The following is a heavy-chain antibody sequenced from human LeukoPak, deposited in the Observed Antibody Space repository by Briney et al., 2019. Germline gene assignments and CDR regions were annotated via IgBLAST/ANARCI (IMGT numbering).Heavy chain of an antibody. D-gene: IGHD2/OR15-2a*01. CDR2: TSYDGTNK. CDR1: GFPFSSYG. J-gene: IGHJ6*02. CDR3: AKGYYDSTTNYYYYGMDV. V-gene: IGHV3-30*18. Sequence: PGGSLRLSCAASGFPFSSYGMHWVHQAPGKGLEWVAVTSYDGTNKYYADSVKGRFTISRDNSKNTLYLQMNSLRAEDTAVYYCAKGYYDSTTNYYYYGMDVWGQGTAVTVSS.